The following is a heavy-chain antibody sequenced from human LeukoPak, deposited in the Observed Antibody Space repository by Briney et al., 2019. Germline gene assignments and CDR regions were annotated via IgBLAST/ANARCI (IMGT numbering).Heavy chain of an antibody. D-gene: IGHD4-17*01. CDR3: ARGPNFGDYVPLCY. J-gene: IGHJ4*02. Sequence: QPGRSLRLSCAASGFTFSSYAMHWARQAPGKGLEWVAVISYDGSNKYYADSVKGRFTISRDNSKNTLYLQMNNLRAEDTAVYYCARGPNFGDYVPLCYWGQGTLVTVSS. CDR2: ISYDGSNK. V-gene: IGHV3-30-3*01. CDR1: GFTFSSYA.